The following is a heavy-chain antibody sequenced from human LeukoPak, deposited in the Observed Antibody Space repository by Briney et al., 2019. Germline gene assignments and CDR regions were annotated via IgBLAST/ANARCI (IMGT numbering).Heavy chain of an antibody. CDR2: IKEAGSEG. J-gene: IGHJ6*03. V-gene: IGHV3-7*01. D-gene: IGHD2-2*01. Sequence: GGSLRLSCAASGFTFSNYWMSWVRQAPGKGLEFMANIKEAGSEGYYVDSVKGRFTVSRDNAKSSLYLQLNSLRAEDTAVYYCATRSCSISACRASSYHCMDFWGKGTTVTVSS. CDR1: GFTFSNYW. CDR3: ATRSCSISACRASSYHCMDF.